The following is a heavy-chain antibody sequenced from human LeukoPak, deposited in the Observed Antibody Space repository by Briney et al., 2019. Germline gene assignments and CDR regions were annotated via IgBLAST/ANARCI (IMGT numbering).Heavy chain of an antibody. CDR2: IYYSGST. CDR3: AREYRKSSGYSLAYGMDV. V-gene: IGHV4-59*01. CDR1: GGSISSYY. Sequence: SETLSLTCTVSGGSISSYYWSWIRQPPGKGLEWIGYIYYSGSTNYNPSLKSRVTISVDTSKNQFSLKLSSVTAADTAVYYCAREYRKSSGYSLAYGMDVWGQGTTVTVSS. D-gene: IGHD5-18*01. J-gene: IGHJ6*02.